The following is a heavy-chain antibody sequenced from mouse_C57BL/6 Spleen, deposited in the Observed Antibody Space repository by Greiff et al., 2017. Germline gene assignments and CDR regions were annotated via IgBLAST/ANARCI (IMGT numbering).Heavy chain of an antibody. CDR3: ANYYGSSSASYYAMDY. V-gene: IGHV1-82*01. CDR1: GYAFSSSW. D-gene: IGHD1-1*01. CDR2: IYPGDGDT. J-gene: IGHJ4*01. Sequence: QVQLKESGPELVKPGASVKISCKASGYAFSSSWMNWVKQRPGKGLEWIGRIYPGDGDTNYNGKFKGKATLTADKSSSTAYMQLSSLTSEDSAVYFCANYYGSSSASYYAMDYWGQGTSVTVSS.